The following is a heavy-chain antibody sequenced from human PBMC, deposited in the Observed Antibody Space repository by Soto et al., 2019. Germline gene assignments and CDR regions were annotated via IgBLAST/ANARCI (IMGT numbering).Heavy chain of an antibody. CDR1: GYSFTSYW. D-gene: IGHD3-22*01. Sequence: GESLKISCKGSGYSFTSYWIGWVRQMPGKGLEWMGIIYPGDSDTRYSPTFQGQVTISADNSISTAYLQWSSLKASDTAMYYCARQVYYYDSSGYYYPYYFDYWGQGTLVTVSS. V-gene: IGHV5-51*01. J-gene: IGHJ4*02. CDR2: IYPGDSDT. CDR3: ARQVYYYDSSGYYYPYYFDY.